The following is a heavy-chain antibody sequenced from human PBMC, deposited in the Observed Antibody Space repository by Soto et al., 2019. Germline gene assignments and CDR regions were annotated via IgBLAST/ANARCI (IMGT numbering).Heavy chain of an antibody. D-gene: IGHD6-13*01. Sequence: QVQLVQSGAEVKKPGSSVKVSCKASGGTFSSYTISWVRQAPGQGLEWMGRIIPILGIANYAQKFQGRVTITADKSTSTAYMELSSLRSEDTAVYYCAGRGIAAAGLLFDDWGQGTLVTVSS. V-gene: IGHV1-69*02. CDR2: IIPILGIA. J-gene: IGHJ4*02. CDR3: AGRGIAAAGLLFDD. CDR1: GGTFSSYT.